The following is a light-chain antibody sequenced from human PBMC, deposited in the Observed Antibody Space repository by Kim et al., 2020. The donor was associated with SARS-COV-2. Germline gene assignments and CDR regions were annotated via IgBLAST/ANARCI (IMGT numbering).Light chain of an antibody. J-gene: IGLJ1*01. Sequence: SITISCTGTSRDIGTYNFVSWYQQHPGKAPKLIIFDVNDRPSGVSNRFSGSKSANTASLTISGLQAEDEADYYCSSFTSTSSPYVFGTGTQVTVL. V-gene: IGLV2-14*03. CDR2: DVN. CDR1: SRDIGTYNF. CDR3: SSFTSTSSPYV.